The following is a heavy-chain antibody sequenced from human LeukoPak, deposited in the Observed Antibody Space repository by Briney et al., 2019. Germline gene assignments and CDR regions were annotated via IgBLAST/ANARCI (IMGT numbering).Heavy chain of an antibody. CDR2: ISSSGST. J-gene: IGHJ4*02. CDR3: ARPALITMADDY. Sequence: PSETLSLTCTVSGDSISSGDYYWSWIRQPAGKGLEWIGRISSSGSTNYNPSLKSRVTISVDTSKNQFSLKLSSVTAADTAVYYCARPALITMADDYWGQGTLVTVSS. CDR1: GDSISSGDYY. D-gene: IGHD3-10*01. V-gene: IGHV4-61*02.